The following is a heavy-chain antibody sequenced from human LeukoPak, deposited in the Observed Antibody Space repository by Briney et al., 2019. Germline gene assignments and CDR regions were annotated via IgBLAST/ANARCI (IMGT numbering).Heavy chain of an antibody. D-gene: IGHD2-2*01. CDR2: IYPGDSDT. CDR3: ARPPDSCTSISCYSTY. V-gene: IGHV5-51*01. J-gene: IGHJ4*02. Sequence: PGESLKISCKGSGYTFTSNWIGWVRQMPGKGLEWMGVIYPGDSDTRYSPSFQGQVTISADKSISTAYLQWSSLKASDTAMYYCARPPDSCTSISCYSTYWGQGTLVTVSS. CDR1: GYTFTSNW.